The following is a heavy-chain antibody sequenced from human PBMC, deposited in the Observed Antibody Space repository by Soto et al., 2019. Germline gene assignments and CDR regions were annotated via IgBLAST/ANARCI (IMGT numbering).Heavy chain of an antibody. V-gene: IGHV3-15*07. CDR3: TRRIAVAGTYYFDY. Sequence: LLVESGGGFVQPGGSLRLSCVASGFTFSHAWMDWVRQALGKGLEWVGRIKSISDGETTNYAASVAGRFTISRDDSKNTLFLHVNSLKTEDTGVYYCTRRIAVAGTYYFDYWGQGTLVTVSS. D-gene: IGHD6-19*01. CDR1: GFTFSHAW. CDR2: IKSISDGETT. J-gene: IGHJ4*02.